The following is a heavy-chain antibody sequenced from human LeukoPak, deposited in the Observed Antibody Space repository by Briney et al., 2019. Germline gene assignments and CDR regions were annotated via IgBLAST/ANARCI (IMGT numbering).Heavy chain of an antibody. Sequence: GASVKVSCKVSGYTLSELSIHWVRQAPGKGLEWMGGFDPGEDKTIYAQKFQGRVTMTEDTSTDTAYMELSSLRSDDTAVYYCARDLATVTTVTGGNWGQGTLVIVSS. V-gene: IGHV1-24*01. CDR1: GYTLSELS. J-gene: IGHJ4*02. CDR2: FDPGEDKT. D-gene: IGHD4-17*01. CDR3: ARDLATVTTVTGGN.